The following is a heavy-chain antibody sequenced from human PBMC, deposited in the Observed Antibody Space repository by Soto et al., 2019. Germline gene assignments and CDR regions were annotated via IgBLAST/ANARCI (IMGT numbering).Heavy chain of an antibody. CDR2: IYYSGST. D-gene: IGHD2-2*01. Sequence: SETLSLTCTVSGGSISSSSYYWGWIRQPPGKGLEWIGSIYYSGSTYYNPSLKSRVTISVDTSKNQFSLKLSSVTAADTAVYYCARSAGFLVFWFDPWGQGTLVTVSS. V-gene: IGHV4-39*01. J-gene: IGHJ5*02. CDR3: ARSAGFLVFWFDP. CDR1: GGSISSSSYY.